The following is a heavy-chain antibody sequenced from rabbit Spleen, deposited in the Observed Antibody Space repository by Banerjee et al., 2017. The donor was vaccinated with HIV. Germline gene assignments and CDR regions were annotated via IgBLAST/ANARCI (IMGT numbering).Heavy chain of an antibody. CDR2: VAAGVSLTS. CDR3: ARDSIDYNAWDLDL. D-gene: IGHD8-1*01. CDR1: GIDFSSRYW. J-gene: IGHJ3*01. Sequence: QSLEESGGDLVKPGASLTLTCTASGIDFSSRYWICWVRQAPGKGPEWIACVAAGVSLTSYYATWAKGRFTISKTSSTTVTLQMTSLTAADTATYFCARDSIDYNAWDLDLWGQGTLVTVS. V-gene: IGHV1S40*01.